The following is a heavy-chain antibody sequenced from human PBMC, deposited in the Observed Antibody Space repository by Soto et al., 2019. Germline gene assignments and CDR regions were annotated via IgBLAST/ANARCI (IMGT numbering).Heavy chain of an antibody. CDR3: ARVWWGSGITGFDY. J-gene: IGHJ4*02. V-gene: IGHV4-34*01. Sequence: SETLSLTCAVYGGSFSGYYWSWIRQPPGKGLEWIGEINHSGSTNYNPSLKSRVTISVDTSKNQFSLKLSSVTAADTAVYYCARVWWGSGITGFDYWGQGTLVTVSS. CDR1: GGSFSGYY. D-gene: IGHD3-10*01. CDR2: INHSGST.